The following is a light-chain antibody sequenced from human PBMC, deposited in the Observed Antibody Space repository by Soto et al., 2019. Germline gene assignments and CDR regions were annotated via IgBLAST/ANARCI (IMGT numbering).Light chain of an antibody. CDR1: QSVSSSY. Sequence: EIVLTQSPATLSVSQGERATLSCRASQSVSSSYLAWYQQKPGQAPRLLIYGASSRATGIPDRFSGSGSGTDFTLTISSLEPEDFAVYYCQQRSNWPPLFGPGTKVDIK. CDR3: QQRSNWPPL. CDR2: GAS. J-gene: IGKJ3*01. V-gene: IGKV3D-20*02.